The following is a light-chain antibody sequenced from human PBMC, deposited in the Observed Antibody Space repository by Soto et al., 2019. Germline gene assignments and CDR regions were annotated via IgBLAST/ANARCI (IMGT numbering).Light chain of an antibody. CDR2: GAS. CDR3: QQYGSSPET. Sequence: EIVLAQSPGTLSLSPGERATLSCRASQSVTNSFLAWYQQKPGQAPRLLIYGASRRATGIPDRFSGSGSGTDFTLTISRLEPEDFAVYYCQQYGSSPETFGGGTKVDIK. V-gene: IGKV3-20*01. J-gene: IGKJ4*01. CDR1: QSVTNSF.